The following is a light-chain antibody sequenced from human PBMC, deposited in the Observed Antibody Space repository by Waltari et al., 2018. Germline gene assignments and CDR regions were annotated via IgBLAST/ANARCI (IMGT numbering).Light chain of an antibody. V-gene: IGLV2-11*01. CDR3: CSYAGSYTWV. CDR1: SIDGGGYNY. CDR2: DVS. Sequence: QSALTQPRPVSGSPGQSVTISCTGTSIDGGGYNYLPWYQQPPSKAPKLMVYDVSKRPSGVPDRFSGSKSGNTASLTISGFQAEDEADYYCCSYAGSYTWVFGGGTKLTVL. J-gene: IGLJ3*02.